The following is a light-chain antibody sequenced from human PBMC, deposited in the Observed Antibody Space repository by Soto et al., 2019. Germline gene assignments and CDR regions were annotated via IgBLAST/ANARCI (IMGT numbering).Light chain of an antibody. CDR2: DVS. J-gene: IGLJ3*02. CDR1: SSNVGGYNF. V-gene: IGLV2-11*01. Sequence: QSALTQPRSVSGSPGQSVTISCTGTSSNVGGYNFVSWYQQHPGTAPKLMIYDVSNRPSGVPARFSGSKSGNTASLTISGVQAEDEADYYCCSYAGRYTLLFGGGTKLTVL. CDR3: CSYAGRYTLL.